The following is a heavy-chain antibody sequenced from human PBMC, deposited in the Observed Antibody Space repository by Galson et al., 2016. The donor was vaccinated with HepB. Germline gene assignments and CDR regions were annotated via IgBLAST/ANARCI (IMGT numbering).Heavy chain of an antibody. V-gene: IGHV3-73*01. D-gene: IGHD3-10*01. CDR3: SRSRGWFDS. Sequence: SLRLSCAASGFHFSGSTLHWVRQAPGKGLEWVGRIRSKTYNYATQYAVSVEGRFSISRDEAKTTAYLEMNNLKTEDTAMYYGSRSRGWFDSWSQGTLVIVSS. CDR1: GFHFSGST. J-gene: IGHJ5*01. CDR2: IRSKTYNYAT.